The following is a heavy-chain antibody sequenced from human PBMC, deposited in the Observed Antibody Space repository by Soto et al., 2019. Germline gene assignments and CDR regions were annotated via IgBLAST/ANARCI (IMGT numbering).Heavy chain of an antibody. CDR2: ISVYNGNT. CDR1: GYTFTSYG. Sequence: ASVKVSCKASGYTFTSYGISWVRQAPGQGLEWMGWISVYNGNTNYAQKLQGRVTMTTDTSTSTAYMELRSLRSDDTAVYYCARINIAAAGLPPDYYYGMDVWGQGTTVTVS. V-gene: IGHV1-18*01. CDR3: ARINIAAAGLPPDYYYGMDV. D-gene: IGHD6-13*01. J-gene: IGHJ6*02.